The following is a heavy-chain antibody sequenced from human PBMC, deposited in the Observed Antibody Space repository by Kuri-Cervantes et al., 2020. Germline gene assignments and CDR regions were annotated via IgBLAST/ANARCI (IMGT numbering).Heavy chain of an antibody. V-gene: IGHV4-59*08. J-gene: IGHJ4*02. CDR3: ARGGRGDYDF. D-gene: IGHD4-17*01. Sequence: SETLSLTCTVSGGTISSYAWSWIRQPPGKGLEWIGVIYYGGSTNYNPSLKSRVTISVDTSKNQFSLKLSSVTAADTAVYYCARGGRGDYDFWGQGTLVTVSS. CDR2: IYYGGST. CDR1: GGTISSYA.